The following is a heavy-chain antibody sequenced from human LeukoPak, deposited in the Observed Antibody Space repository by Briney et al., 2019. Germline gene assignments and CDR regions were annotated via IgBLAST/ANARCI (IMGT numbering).Heavy chain of an antibody. D-gene: IGHD2-8*02. J-gene: IGHJ4*02. V-gene: IGHV4-59*08. CDR2: IYYSGST. CDR3: ARRPYEGTGSYDY. Sequence: SETLSLTCTVSGGSISSYYWSWIRQPPGKGLEWIGYIYYSGSTNYNPSLKSRVTISVDTSKNQFSLKLSSVTAADTAVYYCARRPYEGTGSYDYWGQGTLVTVSS. CDR1: GGSISSYY.